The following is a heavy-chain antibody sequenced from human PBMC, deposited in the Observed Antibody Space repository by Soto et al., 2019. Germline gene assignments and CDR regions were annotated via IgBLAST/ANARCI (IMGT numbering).Heavy chain of an antibody. D-gene: IGHD3-22*01. CDR1: GASIRSGGYY. V-gene: IGHV4-31*03. CDR3: ARIEMASIK. CDR2: IYYTGST. Sequence: SAETLSLTCSVSGASIRSGGYYWSWLRQSPGKGLEWIGHIYYTGSTFYGPSLKSRLTISLDTSKNQFSLDLRSVTAADTAMYYCARIEMASIKWGRGTLVTVTS. J-gene: IGHJ4*02.